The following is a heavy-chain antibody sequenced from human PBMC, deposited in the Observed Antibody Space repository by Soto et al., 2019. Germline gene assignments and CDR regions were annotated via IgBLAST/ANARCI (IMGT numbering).Heavy chain of an antibody. CDR2: ISGYNGNT. Sequence: QVQLVQSGAEVKKPGASVKVSCKASGYTFTSYGICWVRQAPGQGLEWMGWISGYNGNTNYAQNLQGRVTMTTDTSTITVYMELRSLRSDDTAVYYCARRCSSTSCLDLWGRGTLVIVPS. CDR1: GYTFTSYG. CDR3: ARRCSSTSCLDL. V-gene: IGHV1-18*01. J-gene: IGHJ2*01. D-gene: IGHD2-2*01.